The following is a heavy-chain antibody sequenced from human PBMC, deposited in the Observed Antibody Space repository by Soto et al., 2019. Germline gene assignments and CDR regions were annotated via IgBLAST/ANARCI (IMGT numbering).Heavy chain of an antibody. CDR2: IIPIFGTA. V-gene: IGHV1-69*12. J-gene: IGHJ4*02. D-gene: IGHD3-22*01. CDR3: AREWVYDSSKKLDY. CDR1: GGTFSSYA. Sequence: QVQLVQSGAEVKKPGSSVKVSCKASGGTFSSYAISWVRQAPGQGLEWMGGIIPIFGTANYAQKFQGRVTITADESTSTAYRELSSLRSEDTAVYYCAREWVYDSSKKLDYWGQGTLVTVSS.